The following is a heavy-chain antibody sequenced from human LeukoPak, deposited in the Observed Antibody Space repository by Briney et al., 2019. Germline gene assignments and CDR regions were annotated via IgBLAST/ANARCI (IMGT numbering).Heavy chain of an antibody. CDR1: GFTFRSHW. J-gene: IGHJ4*02. V-gene: IGHV3-7*01. Sequence: PGGSLRLSCAASGFTFRSHWLSRVRQAPGKGLELVANINQDGSEKYYVDSVKGRFTISRGNAKNSLFLQMNSLRAEDTATYYCARDHVVDGLVFDYWGQGTLVTVSS. CDR2: INQDGSEK. D-gene: IGHD2-15*01. CDR3: ARDHVVDGLVFDY.